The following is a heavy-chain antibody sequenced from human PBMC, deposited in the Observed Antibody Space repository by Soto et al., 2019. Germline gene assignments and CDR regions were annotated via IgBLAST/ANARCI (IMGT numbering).Heavy chain of an antibody. V-gene: IGHV3-21*01. CDR2: ISSSSSYI. Sequence: EVQLVESGGGLVKPGGSLRLSCAASGFTFSSYSMNWVRQAPGKGLEWVSSISSSSSYIYYADSVKGRFTISRDNAKNSLYLQMNSLRAEDTAVYYCARDPSSIFGVVITTGAFDIWGQGTMVTVSS. CDR3: ARDPSSIFGVVITTGAFDI. D-gene: IGHD3-3*01. CDR1: GFTFSSYS. J-gene: IGHJ3*02.